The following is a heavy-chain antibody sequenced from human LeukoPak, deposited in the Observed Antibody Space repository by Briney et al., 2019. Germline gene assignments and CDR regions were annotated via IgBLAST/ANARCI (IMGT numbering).Heavy chain of an antibody. CDR2: ISWNSGSI. V-gene: IGHV3-9*01. J-gene: IGHJ5*02. D-gene: IGHD3-9*01. CDR3: AKDMTGRPNNWFDP. CDR1: GFTFDDYA. Sequence: GGSLRLSCAASGFTFDDYAMHWVRQAPGKGLEWVSGISWNSGSIGYADSVKGRFTISRDNAKNSLYLQMNSLRAEDTALYYCAKDMTGRPNNWFDPWGQGTLVTVSS.